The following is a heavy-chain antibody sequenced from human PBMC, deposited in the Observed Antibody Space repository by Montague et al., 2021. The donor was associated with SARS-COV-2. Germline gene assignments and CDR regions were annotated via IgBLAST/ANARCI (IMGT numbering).Heavy chain of an antibody. CDR3: AREDRWNWFDP. Sequence: RGSTNYNPSLETRVTLSVDPSKNQFSLKLSSVTAADTAVYYCAREDRWNWFDPWGQGTLVIVYS. V-gene: IGHV4-59*01. J-gene: IGHJ5*02. CDR2: RGST. D-gene: IGHD5-24*01.